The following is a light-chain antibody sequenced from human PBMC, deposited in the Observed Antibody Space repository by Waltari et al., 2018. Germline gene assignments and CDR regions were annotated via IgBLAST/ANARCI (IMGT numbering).Light chain of an antibody. V-gene: IGLV3-19*01. CDR1: SLRTFY. CDR3: HSRDSNGDVL. CDR2: GKN. J-gene: IGLJ2*01. Sequence: SSELTQDPAVSVALGQTVRITCQGDSLRTFYVSWFQQNAGQAPTLVNAGKNNRPSGIPDRFSASTSGSRASLTIIGAQAEDEADYYRHSRDSNGDVLIGGGTKVTVV.